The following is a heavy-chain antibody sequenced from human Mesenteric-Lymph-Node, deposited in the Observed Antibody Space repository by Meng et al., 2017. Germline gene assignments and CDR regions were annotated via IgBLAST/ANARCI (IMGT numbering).Heavy chain of an antibody. CDR2: IYYSGST. D-gene: IGHD4-17*01. V-gene: IGHV4-31*03. Sequence: VQLQEPGPVLVQPSQTLSLTCTVSGGSISSGGFYWSWIRQHPGKGLEWIGYIYYSGSTYYNPSLRSRVAISIDTSKNQFSLKLTSVTAADTAVYFCARTNYGDYNWFDPWGQGTLVTVSS. J-gene: IGHJ5*02. CDR3: ARTNYGDYNWFDP. CDR1: GGSISSGGFY.